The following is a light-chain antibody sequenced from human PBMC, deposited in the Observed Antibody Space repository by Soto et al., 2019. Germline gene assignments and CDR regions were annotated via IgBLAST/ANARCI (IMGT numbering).Light chain of an antibody. CDR3: QQYDNSLWT. V-gene: IGKV3-20*01. Sequence: IVLTQSPCTLSLSPGAMATLSCRASQTVSSVHLAWYQQKPGQAPRLFIYGASSRATGIPDRFSGSGSGTDFTLTISRLEPEDFAVYYCQQYDNSLWTFGQGTKVDIK. J-gene: IGKJ1*01. CDR1: QTVSSVH. CDR2: GAS.